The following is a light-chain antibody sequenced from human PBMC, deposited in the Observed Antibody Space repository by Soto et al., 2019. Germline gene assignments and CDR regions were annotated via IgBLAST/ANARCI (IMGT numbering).Light chain of an antibody. Sequence: QSALTQPPSASGSPGQSVAISCSGTSSDVGGYNYVSWYQQHPGKAPNLMIYDVNKRPSGVPDRSSGSKSGNTASLTVSGQKAEDEADYYGISYAGRNKPAFGGGTKLTVL. V-gene: IGLV2-8*01. CDR2: DVN. CDR1: SSDVGGYNY. J-gene: IGLJ2*01. CDR3: ISYAGRNKPA.